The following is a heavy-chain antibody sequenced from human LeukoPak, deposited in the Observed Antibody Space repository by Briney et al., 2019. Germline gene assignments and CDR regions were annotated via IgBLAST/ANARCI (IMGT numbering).Heavy chain of an antibody. CDR3: ASSYYDSSGPNY. J-gene: IGHJ4*02. CDR2: IYYSGST. D-gene: IGHD3-22*01. Sequence: SETLSLTCTVSGGSISSYYWSWIRQPPGKGLEWIGYIYYSGSTNYNPSLKSRVTISVDTSKNQSSLKLSSVTAADTAVYYCASSYYDSSGPNYWGQGTLVTVSS. CDR1: GGSISSYY. V-gene: IGHV4-59*01.